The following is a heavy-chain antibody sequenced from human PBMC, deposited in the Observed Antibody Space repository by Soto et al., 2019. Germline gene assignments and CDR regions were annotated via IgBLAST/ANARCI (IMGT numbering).Heavy chain of an antibody. CDR3: ANQKIRFSVAGTLYGLGV. Sequence: GGSLRLSCEASGFVFSTYSMNWVRQALGKGLEWISYISSTSGTIYYADSVKGRFTIFRDNAKNSLFLQMNGLRDDDTAVYYCANQKIRFSVAGTLYGLGVWGQGTTVTVSS. J-gene: IGHJ6*02. CDR2: ISSTSGTI. D-gene: IGHD6-19*01. CDR1: GFVFSTYS. V-gene: IGHV3-48*02.